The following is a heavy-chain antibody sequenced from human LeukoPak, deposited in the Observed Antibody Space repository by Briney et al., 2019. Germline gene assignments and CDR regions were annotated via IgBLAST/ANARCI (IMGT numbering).Heavy chain of an antibody. J-gene: IGHJ4*02. Sequence: GGSLRLSCAASGFTFSSYAMSWVRQAPGKGLEWVSVIYSGGSTYYADSVKGRFTISRDNSKNTLYLQMNSLRAEDTAVYYCARDYPYYYDSSGYYPFDYWGQGTLVTVSS. CDR3: ARDYPYYYDSSGYYPFDY. CDR1: GFTFSSYA. CDR2: IYSGGST. D-gene: IGHD3-22*01. V-gene: IGHV3-66*01.